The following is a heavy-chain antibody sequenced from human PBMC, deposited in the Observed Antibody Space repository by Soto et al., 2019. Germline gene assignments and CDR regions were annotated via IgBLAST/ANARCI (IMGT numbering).Heavy chain of an antibody. V-gene: IGHV3-23*04. D-gene: IGHD3-22*01. J-gene: IGHJ3*02. CDR3: AKPYYYDSSGPRGAFDI. CDR1: GFTFSSYA. CDR2: ISGSGGST. Sequence: VQLVESGGGLVKPGGSLRLSCAASGFTFSSYAMSWVRQAPGKGLEWVSAISGSGGSTYYADSVKGRFTISRDNSKNTLYLQMNSLRAEDTAVYYCAKPYYYDSSGPRGAFDIWGQGTMVTVSS.